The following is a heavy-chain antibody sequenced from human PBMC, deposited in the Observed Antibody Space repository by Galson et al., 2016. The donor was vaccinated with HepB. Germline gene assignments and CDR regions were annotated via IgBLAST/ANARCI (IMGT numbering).Heavy chain of an antibody. CDR3: ARQRGGNWGWRYFDL. Sequence: TLSLTCSVSGDSITITSYYWAWIRQSPGKGLEWIGSIHHTGSSHYNPSLKSRLIISVDTSKNQFSLRLSSVTAADTTLYYCARQRGGNWGWRYFDLWGRGTLVTVSS. J-gene: IGHJ2*01. D-gene: IGHD7-27*01. CDR2: IHHTGSS. V-gene: IGHV4-39*01. CDR1: GDSITITSYY.